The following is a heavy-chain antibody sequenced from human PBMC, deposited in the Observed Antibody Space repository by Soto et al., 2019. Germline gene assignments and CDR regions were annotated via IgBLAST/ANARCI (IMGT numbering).Heavy chain of an antibody. J-gene: IGHJ6*02. D-gene: IGHD3-22*01. CDR2: INPSGGST. CDR1: GYTFTSYY. V-gene: IGHV1-46*01. Sequence: SVKVSCKASGYTFTSYYMHWVRQAPVQGLEWMGIINPSGGSTSYAQKFQGRVTMTRDTSTSTVYMELSSLRSEDTAVYYCAREEYYDSSGYYPSYGMDVWGQGTTVTVSS. CDR3: AREEYYDSSGYYPSYGMDV.